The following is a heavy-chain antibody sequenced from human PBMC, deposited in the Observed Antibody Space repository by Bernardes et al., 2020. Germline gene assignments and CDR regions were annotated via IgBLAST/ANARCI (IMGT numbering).Heavy chain of an antibody. CDR3: ASRQWLENWYFDL. Sequence: TLSLTCAVYGGSFSGYYWSWIRQPPGKGLEWIGEINHSGSTNYNPSLKSRVTISVDTSKNQFSLKLSSVTAADTAVYYCASRQWLENWYFDLWGRGTLVTVSS. V-gene: IGHV4-34*01. J-gene: IGHJ2*01. D-gene: IGHD6-19*01. CDR2: INHSGST. CDR1: GGSFSGYY.